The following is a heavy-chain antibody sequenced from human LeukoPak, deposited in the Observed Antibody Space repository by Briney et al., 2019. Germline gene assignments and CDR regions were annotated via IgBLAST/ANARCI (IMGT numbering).Heavy chain of an antibody. CDR2: IYYSGST. CDR3: ARADSGYNWFDP. D-gene: IGHD5-12*01. Sequence: SETLSLTCTVSGGSISSGGYYWSWIRQHPGKGLEWIGYIYYSGSTYYNPSLKSRVTISVDTSKNQFSLKLSSVTAADTAVYYCARADSGYNWFDPWGQGTLVTVSS. J-gene: IGHJ5*02. CDR1: GGSISSGGYY. V-gene: IGHV4-31*03.